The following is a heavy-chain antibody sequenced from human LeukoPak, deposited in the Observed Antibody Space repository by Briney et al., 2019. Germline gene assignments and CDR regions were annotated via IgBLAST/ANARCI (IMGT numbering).Heavy chain of an antibody. CDR3: ARGAVNPVDH. Sequence: PGGPLRLSCAASGFPFNSFWMHWDRHAPGKGLVWVSDMNEYSTTIIYADSVKGRFTISRDNAKSILYLQMNNLRAEDTAMYFCARGAVNPVDHWGQGTLVTVSS. J-gene: IGHJ4*02. V-gene: IGHV3-74*01. CDR2: MNEYSTTI. CDR1: GFPFNSFW. D-gene: IGHD1-14*01.